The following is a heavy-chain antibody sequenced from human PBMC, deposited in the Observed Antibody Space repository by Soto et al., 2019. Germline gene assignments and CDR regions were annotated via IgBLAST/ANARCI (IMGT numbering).Heavy chain of an antibody. V-gene: IGHV1-69*01. Sequence: QVQLVQSGAEVKKPGSSVKVSCKASGGTFSSYAIGWVRQAPGQGLEWMGGIIPIPGTANYAQKFQGRVTITADESTSTAEMELSSMRSEDTAVYYCARSQGSSTSLEIYYYYYYGMDVWGQGTTVTVSS. D-gene: IGHD2-2*01. CDR2: IIPIPGTA. CDR3: ARSQGSSTSLEIYYYYYYGMDV. J-gene: IGHJ6*02. CDR1: GGTFSSYA.